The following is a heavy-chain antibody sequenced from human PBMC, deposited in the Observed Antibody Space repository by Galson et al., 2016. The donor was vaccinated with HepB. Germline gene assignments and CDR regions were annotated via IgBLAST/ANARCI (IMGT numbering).Heavy chain of an antibody. D-gene: IGHD3-16*01. J-gene: IGHJ4*02. V-gene: IGHV3-9*01. CDR1: GFNFDDYA. CDR2: IGWNSGGI. CDR3: AKGEAAYFTGNLDS. Sequence: SLRLSCAASGFNFDDYAMHWVRQTPGKGLEWVSGIGWNSGGIVYADSVEGRFYMSRDNAKNSLYLQMNSLRPEDTAFYFCAKGEAAYFTGNLDSWGQGTLVTVSS.